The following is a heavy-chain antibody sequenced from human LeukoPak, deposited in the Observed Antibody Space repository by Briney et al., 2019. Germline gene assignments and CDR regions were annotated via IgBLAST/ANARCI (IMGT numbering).Heavy chain of an antibody. CDR3: ARVMVRGVIIGSYYYYMDV. CDR2: ISSSGSTI. J-gene: IGHJ6*03. Sequence: GGSLRLSCADSGFTFSDYYMSWIRQAPGKGLEWVSYISSSGSTIYYADSVKGRFTISRDNAKNSLYLQMNSLRAEDTAVYYCARVMVRGVIIGSYYYYMDVWGKGTKVTVSS. CDR1: GFTFSDYY. V-gene: IGHV3-11*01. D-gene: IGHD3-10*01.